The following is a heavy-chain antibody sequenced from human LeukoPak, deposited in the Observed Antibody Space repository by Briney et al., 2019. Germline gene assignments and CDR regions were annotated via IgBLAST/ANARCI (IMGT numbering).Heavy chain of an antibody. J-gene: IGHJ5*02. CDR2: IYYSGST. CDR3: ARVGVVTPVFDP. V-gene: IGHV4-39*07. D-gene: IGHD4-23*01. Sequence: PSETLSPTCTVSGGSISSSSYYWGWIRQPPGKGLEWIGSIYYSGSTYYNPSLKSRVTISVDTSKNQFSLKLSSVTAADTAVYYCARVGVVTPVFDPWGQGTLVTVSS. CDR1: GGSISSSSYY.